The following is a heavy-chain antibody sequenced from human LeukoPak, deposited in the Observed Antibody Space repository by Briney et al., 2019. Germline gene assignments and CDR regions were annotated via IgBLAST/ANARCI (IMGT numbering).Heavy chain of an antibody. CDR1: GGSFSGFY. J-gene: IGHJ6*03. CDR3: ARFAGGASGYFYYMDV. D-gene: IGHD2-8*02. V-gene: IGHV4-34*01. Sequence: NPSETLSLTCAVYGGSFSGFYWSWIRQPPGKGLEWIGDINHSGGTNYIPSLKSRVTISVDTSKNQFSLKLNSVTAADTAVYYCARFAGGASGYFYYMDVWGKGTTVTVSS. CDR2: INHSGGT.